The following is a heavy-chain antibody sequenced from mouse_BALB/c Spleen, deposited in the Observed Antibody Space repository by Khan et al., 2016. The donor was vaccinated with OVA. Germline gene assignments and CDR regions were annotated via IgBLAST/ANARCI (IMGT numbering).Heavy chain of an antibody. D-gene: IGHD2-12*01. CDR3: AEGSYCPGFAY. CDR2: IDPENGNT. Sequence: VQLKQSGAELVRPGASVNLSCKASGFNFKDYYMHWVKQRPEQGLEWIGWIDPENGNTLYDPKFQGKASITSDTSSNTAYLRLSGLSSEDTAVYYYAEGSYCPGFAYWGQGTLVTVSA. CDR1: GFNFKDYY. J-gene: IGHJ3*01. V-gene: IGHV14-1*02.